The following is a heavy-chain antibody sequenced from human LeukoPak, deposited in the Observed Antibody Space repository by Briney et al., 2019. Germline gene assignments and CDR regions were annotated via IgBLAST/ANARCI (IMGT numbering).Heavy chain of an antibody. J-gene: IGHJ3*02. V-gene: IGHV4-31*03. CDR1: GDSITSGSYY. Sequence: SQTLSLTCTVSGDSITSGSYYWAWIRQHPGKGLEWIGYIYYTGGTHYNPSLKSRLTISVDTSENHFSLKLSSVTAADTAIYFCARAPGAFDIWGQGTTVTVSS. CDR2: IYYTGGT. CDR3: ARAPGAFDI.